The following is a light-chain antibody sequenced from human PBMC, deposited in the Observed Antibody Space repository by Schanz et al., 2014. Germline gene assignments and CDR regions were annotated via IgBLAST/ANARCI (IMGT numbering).Light chain of an antibody. CDR1: SSDVGTYNY. Sequence: QSALTQPRSVSGSPGQSVTISCTGTSSDVGTYNYVSWYQQHPGKAPKLMIYDVSKRPSGVPDRFSGSKSGNTASLTISGLQAEDEADYYCSSYTPSSTTLYVFGTGTKLTVL. CDR2: DVS. V-gene: IGLV2-11*01. CDR3: SSYTPSSTTLYV. J-gene: IGLJ1*01.